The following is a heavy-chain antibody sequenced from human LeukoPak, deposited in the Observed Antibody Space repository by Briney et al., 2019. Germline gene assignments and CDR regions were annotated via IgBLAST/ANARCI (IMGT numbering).Heavy chain of an antibody. J-gene: IGHJ5*02. D-gene: IGHD3-10*01. CDR1: GFTFSSYA. CDR3: AGGDNWFDP. CDR2: ISYDGSNK. V-gene: IGHV3-30-3*01. Sequence: QTGGSLRLSCAASGFTFSSYAMHWVRQAPGKGLEWVAVISYDGSNKYYADSVKGRFTISRDNSENTLYLQMNSLRAEDTAVYYCAGGDNWFDPWGQGTLVTVSS.